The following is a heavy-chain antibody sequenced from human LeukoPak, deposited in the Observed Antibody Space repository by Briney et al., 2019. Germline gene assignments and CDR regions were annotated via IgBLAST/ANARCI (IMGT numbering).Heavy chain of an antibody. D-gene: IGHD5-18*01. Sequence: SETLSLTCTVSGGSISSYYWSWIRQPPGKGLEWIGYIYYSGSTNYNPSLKSRVTISVDTSKNQFSLKLSSVTAADTAVYYCARFHTYYYYYYMDVWGKGTTVTVSS. V-gene: IGHV4-59*01. CDR2: IYYSGST. CDR1: GGSISSYY. CDR3: ARFHTYYYYYYMDV. J-gene: IGHJ6*03.